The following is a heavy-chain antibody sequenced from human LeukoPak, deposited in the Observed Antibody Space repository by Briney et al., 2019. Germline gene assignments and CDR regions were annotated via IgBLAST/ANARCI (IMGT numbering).Heavy chain of an antibody. Sequence: SETLSLTCAVYGGSFSGYYWSWIRQPPGKGLEWLGEINHSGSTNYNPSLKSRVTISVDTSKNQFSLKLSSVTAADTAVYYCARSYDFWRKYNNWFDPWGQGTLVTVSS. CDR3: ARSYDFWRKYNNWFDP. V-gene: IGHV4-34*01. D-gene: IGHD3-3*01. CDR2: INHSGST. CDR1: GGSFSGYY. J-gene: IGHJ5*02.